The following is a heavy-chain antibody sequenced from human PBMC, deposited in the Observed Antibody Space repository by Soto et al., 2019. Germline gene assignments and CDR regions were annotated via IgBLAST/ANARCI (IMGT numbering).Heavy chain of an antibody. J-gene: IGHJ6*02. CDR3: ARDGGCTGKYYYYYCMDV. D-gene: IGHD3-16*01. V-gene: IGHV3-23*01. CDR2: ISGTGANT. Sequence: GGSLRLSCAASGFTFGSYAMSWVRQAPGKGLEWVSVISGTGANTYYAGSVKGRFTISRDNSKNTLYLQMNSLRAEDTAVYYCARDGGCTGKYYYYYCMDVWGQGTTVTVSS. CDR1: GFTFGSYA.